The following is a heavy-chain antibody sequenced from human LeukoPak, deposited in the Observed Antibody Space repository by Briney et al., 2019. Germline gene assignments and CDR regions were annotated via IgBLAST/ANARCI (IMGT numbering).Heavy chain of an antibody. CDR1: GGSISSGDYY. Sequence: PSETLSLTCTVSGGSISSGDYYWRWTRQPPGKGLEWIGYIYYSGSTYYNPSLKSRVTISVDTSKNQFSLKLSSVTAADTAVYYCARVRYYYDSSGYYYFDYWGQGTLVTVSS. CDR3: ARVRYYYDSSGYYYFDY. V-gene: IGHV4-30-4*01. D-gene: IGHD3-22*01. CDR2: IYYSGST. J-gene: IGHJ4*02.